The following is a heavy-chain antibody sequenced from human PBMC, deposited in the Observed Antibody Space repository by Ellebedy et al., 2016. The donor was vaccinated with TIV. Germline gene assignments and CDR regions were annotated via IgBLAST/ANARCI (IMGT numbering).Heavy chain of an antibody. CDR2: ISYDGSNK. V-gene: IGHV3-30*03. CDR1: GFTFSSYG. J-gene: IGHJ6*02. D-gene: IGHD3-3*01. Sequence: PGESLKISCAASGFTFSSYGMHWVRQAPGKGLEWVAVISYDGSNKYYADSVKGRFTISRDNSKNTLYLQMNSLRAEDTAVYYCARGGPTGFWSGSPSPSPDGMDVWGQGTTVTVSS. CDR3: ARGGPTGFWSGSPSPSPDGMDV.